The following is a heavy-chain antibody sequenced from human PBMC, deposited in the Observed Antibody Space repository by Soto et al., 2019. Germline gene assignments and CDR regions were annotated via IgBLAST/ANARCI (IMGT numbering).Heavy chain of an antibody. Sequence: TGGSLKLSCAASGFTFNDAWMSWVRQAPGKGLEWVGRIKSKTDGGTTDYAAPVKGRFIISRDDSKNTLFLQVNSLKTEDTAVYYCTTRIPATIGFHHWCQATLVTVSS. J-gene: IGHJ4*02. D-gene: IGHD1-20*01. V-gene: IGHV3-15*01. CDR1: GFTFNDAW. CDR3: TTRIPATIGFHH. CDR2: IKSKTDGGTT.